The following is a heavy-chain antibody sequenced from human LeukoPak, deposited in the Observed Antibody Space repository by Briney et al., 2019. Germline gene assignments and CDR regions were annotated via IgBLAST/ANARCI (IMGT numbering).Heavy chain of an antibody. J-gene: IGHJ5*02. CDR2: IYYSGST. D-gene: IGHD6-25*01. CDR3: ARDLEQRGDGWFDP. V-gene: IGHV4-59*01. Sequence: PSETLSLTCTVSGGSISSYYWSWIRQPPGKGLEWIGYIYYSGSTNYNPSLKSRVTISVDTSKNLFSLKLSSVTAADTAVYYCARDLEQRGDGWFDPWGQGTLVTVSS. CDR1: GGSISSYY.